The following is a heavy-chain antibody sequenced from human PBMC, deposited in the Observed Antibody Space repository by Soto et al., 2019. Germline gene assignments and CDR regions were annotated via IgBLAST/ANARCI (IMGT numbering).Heavy chain of an antibody. V-gene: IGHV3-30-3*01. Sequence: GGSLRLSCTASRFIFNNYAMHWVRQAPGKGLEWVAVVSFDGNNKYYADSVKGRFTISRDNSENTLFLQMNSLRAEDTAVYFCARDVPSYYYDSSGFYSVWGQGTAVTVSS. CDR2: VSFDGNNK. D-gene: IGHD3-22*01. CDR1: RFIFNNYA. J-gene: IGHJ6*02. CDR3: ARDVPSYYYDSSGFYSV.